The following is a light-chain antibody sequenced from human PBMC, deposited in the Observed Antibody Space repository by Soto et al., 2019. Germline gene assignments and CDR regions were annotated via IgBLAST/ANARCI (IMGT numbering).Light chain of an antibody. CDR3: QAWDSNTYV. J-gene: IGLJ1*01. V-gene: IGLV3-1*01. CDR1: KLGDKY. Sequence: SYELTQPPSVSVSPGQTANITCSGDKLGDKYAYWYQQKPGQSPVLVIYQDSKRPSGIPERFSGSNSGNTATLTISGTQAMDEADYYCQAWDSNTYVFGTGTKVTVL. CDR2: QDS.